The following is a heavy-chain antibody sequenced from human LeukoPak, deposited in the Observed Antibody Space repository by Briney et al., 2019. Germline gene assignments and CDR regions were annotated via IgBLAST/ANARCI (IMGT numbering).Heavy chain of an antibody. CDR1: GFTFSSYS. Sequence: PSGSLRLSGAASGFTFSSYSMNWVRQAPGKGLEWVSSISSSSSYIYYADSVKGRFTISRDNAKNSLYLQMNSLRAEDTAVYYCARLDMVLGVITAQTNYMDVWGKGTTVTISS. CDR3: ARLDMVLGVITAQTNYMDV. J-gene: IGHJ6*03. CDR2: ISSSSSYI. D-gene: IGHD3-10*01. V-gene: IGHV3-21*01.